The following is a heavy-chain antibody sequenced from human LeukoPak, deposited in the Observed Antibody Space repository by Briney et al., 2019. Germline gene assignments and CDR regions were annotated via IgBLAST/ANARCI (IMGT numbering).Heavy chain of an antibody. CDR2: IYHSGST. CDR3: ARVKVDGMDV. V-gene: IGHV4-30-2*01. D-gene: IGHD2-15*01. CDR1: GGSISSGGYS. Sequence: SETLSLTCAVSGGSISSGGYSGSWIRQPPGKGLEWIGYIYHSGSTYYNPSLKSRVTISVDRSKNQFSLKLSSVTAADTAVYYCARVKVDGMDVWGQGTTVTVSS. J-gene: IGHJ6*02.